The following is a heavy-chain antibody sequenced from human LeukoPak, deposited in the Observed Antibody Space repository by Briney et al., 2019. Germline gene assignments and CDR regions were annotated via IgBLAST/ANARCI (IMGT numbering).Heavy chain of an antibody. CDR3: ARAPSSIAARYGMDV. Sequence: AAVTVSCKASGGTFSSYAISWVRQAPGQGLEWIGKIIPMLGIANYPQKFQGRVTITADKSTSIAYIELSTLRYEVPTVYYCARAPSSIAARYGMDVGGQGTTVTVSS. V-gene: IGHV1-69*04. CDR2: IIPMLGIA. D-gene: IGHD6-6*01. CDR1: GGTFSSYA. J-gene: IGHJ6*02.